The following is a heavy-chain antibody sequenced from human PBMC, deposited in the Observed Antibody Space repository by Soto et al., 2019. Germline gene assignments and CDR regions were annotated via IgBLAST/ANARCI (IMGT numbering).Heavy chain of an antibody. CDR2: TYYRSKWYN. J-gene: IGHJ6*02. CDR3: ARAYMIVAVHHYYYGMDV. D-gene: IGHD3-22*01. CDR1: GDSVSSNSAA. V-gene: IGHV6-1*01. Sequence: SQTLSLTCAISGDSVSSNSAAWNWIRQSPSRGLEWLGRTYYRSKWYNDYAVSVKSRITINPDTSKNQFSLQLNSVTPEDTAVYYCARAYMIVAVHHYYYGMDVWGQGTTVTVSS.